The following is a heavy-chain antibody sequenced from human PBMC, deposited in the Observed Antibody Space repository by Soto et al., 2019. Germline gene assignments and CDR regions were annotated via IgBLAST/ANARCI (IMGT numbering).Heavy chain of an antibody. J-gene: IGHJ6*02. CDR1: GFTFSSYA. CDR3: ARDGVPYYYYYGMDV. V-gene: IGHV3-30-3*01. CDR2: ISYDGSNK. D-gene: IGHD3-16*01. Sequence: QVQLVESRGGVVQPGRSLRLSCAASGFTFSSYAMHWVRQAPGKGLEWVAVISYDGSNKYYADSVKGRFTISRDNSKNTLYLQMNSLRAEDTAVYYCARDGVPYYYYYGMDVWGQGTTVTVSS.